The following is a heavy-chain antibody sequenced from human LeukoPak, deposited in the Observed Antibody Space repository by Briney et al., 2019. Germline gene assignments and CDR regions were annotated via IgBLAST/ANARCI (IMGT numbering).Heavy chain of an antibody. CDR1: GFTFSSYW. CDR3: AREREVGATYYYYMDV. CDR2: IKQDGSEK. D-gene: IGHD1-26*01. V-gene: IGHV3-7*01. J-gene: IGHJ6*03. Sequence: GGSLRLSCAASGFTFSSYWMSWVRQAPGKGLEWVANIKQDGSEKYYVDSVKGRFTISRDNAKNSLYLQMNSLRAEDTAVYYCAREREVGATYYYYMDVLGKGTTVNVSS.